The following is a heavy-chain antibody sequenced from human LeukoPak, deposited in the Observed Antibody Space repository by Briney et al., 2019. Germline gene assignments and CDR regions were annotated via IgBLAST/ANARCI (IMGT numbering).Heavy chain of an antibody. Sequence: PGGSLRLSCAASGFTFSSYWMSWVRQAPGKGLEWVANIKQDGSEKYYVDSVKGRFTISRDNAKNSLYLQMNSLRAEDTAVYYCASGLGYCSSTSCYNYYYYAMDGWGKGTTVTVSS. CDR1: GFTFSSYW. D-gene: IGHD2-2*02. J-gene: IGHJ6*04. CDR2: IKQDGSEK. CDR3: ASGLGYCSSTSCYNYYYYAMDG. V-gene: IGHV3-7*03.